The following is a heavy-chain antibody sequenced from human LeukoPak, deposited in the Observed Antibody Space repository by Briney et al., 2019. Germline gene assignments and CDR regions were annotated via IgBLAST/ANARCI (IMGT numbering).Heavy chain of an antibody. CDR3: ATYRQVLLPFES. J-gene: IGHJ4*02. CDR1: GGTFSSYA. Sequence: SVKVSCKASGGTFSSYAISWVRQAPGQGLEWMGGIIPIFGTANYAQKFQGRVTITADKSTSTAYMELSSLRSEDTAIYYCATYRQVLLPFESWGQGTLVTVSS. V-gene: IGHV1-69*06. CDR2: IIPIFGTA. D-gene: IGHD2-8*02.